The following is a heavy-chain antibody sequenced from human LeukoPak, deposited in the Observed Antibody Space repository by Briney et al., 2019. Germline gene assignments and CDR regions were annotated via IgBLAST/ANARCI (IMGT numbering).Heavy chain of an antibody. V-gene: IGHV3-23*01. J-gene: IGHJ6*03. CDR2: ISGSGGST. Sequence: GGSLRLSCAASGFTFSTYEINWVRQAPGKGLEWVSAISGSGGSTYYADSVKGRFTISRDNSKNTLYLQMNSLRAEDTAVYYCAKTLGSYSYGSYYYYMDVWGKGTTVTISS. CDR3: AKTLGSYSYGSYYYYMDV. CDR1: GFTFSTYE. D-gene: IGHD5-18*01.